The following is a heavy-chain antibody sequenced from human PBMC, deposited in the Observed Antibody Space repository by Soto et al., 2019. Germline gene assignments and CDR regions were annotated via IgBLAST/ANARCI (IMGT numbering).Heavy chain of an antibody. V-gene: IGHV3-72*01. CDR3: GDMGGSFDY. Sequence: GGSLRLSCTASGFTFSDHWMAWVRQAPGRGLDWVGLIRKKSDGYSTEYAASGKGRFTISRDDSETSVYLQMNSLKIEDTAVYYCGDMGGSFDYWGRGTLVTVSS. CDR1: GFTFSDHW. D-gene: IGHD1-26*01. J-gene: IGHJ4*02. CDR2: IRKKSDGYST.